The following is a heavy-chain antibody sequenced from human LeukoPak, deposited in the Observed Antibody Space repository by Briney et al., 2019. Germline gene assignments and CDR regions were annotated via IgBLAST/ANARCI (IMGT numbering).Heavy chain of an antibody. D-gene: IGHD2-2*02. CDR1: GFTFSSYR. V-gene: IGHV3-7*01. J-gene: IGHJ4*02. CDR2: IKQDGSEK. CDR3: ARGWGSRGYCSSTSCYTDY. Sequence: TGGSLRLSCAASGFTFSSYRMSWVRQAPGKGLEWVANIKQDGSEKYYVDSVKGRFTISRDNAKNSLYLQMNSLRAEDTAVYYCARGWGSRGYCSSTSCYTDYWGQGTLVTVSS.